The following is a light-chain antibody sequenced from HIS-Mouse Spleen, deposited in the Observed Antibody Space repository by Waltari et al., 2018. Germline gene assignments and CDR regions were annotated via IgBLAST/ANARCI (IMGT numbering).Light chain of an antibody. CDR1: NIGSKS. J-gene: IGLJ2*01. CDR2: ADS. CDR3: SSYTSSSTVV. Sequence: SYVLTQPPSVSVAPGKTARITCGGHNIGSKSVHWYQQKPGQAPVLVVYADSDRPSGIPERFSGSNSGNTATLTISGLQAEDEADYYCSSYTSSSTVVFGGGTKLTVL. V-gene: IGLV3-21*03.